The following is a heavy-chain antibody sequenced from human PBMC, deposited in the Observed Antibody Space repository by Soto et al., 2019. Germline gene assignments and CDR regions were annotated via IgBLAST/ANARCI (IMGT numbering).Heavy chain of an antibody. J-gene: IGHJ6*02. Sequence: EVQLVESGGGLVQPGGSLRLSCAASGFPFSSYSMNWVRQAPGKGLEWVSYISSSSSTIYYADSVKGRFTISRDNAKNSLYLQMNSLRDEDTAVYYCARVDEQWLANYYYGMDVWGQGTTVTVSS. CDR2: ISSSSSTI. CDR1: GFPFSSYS. CDR3: ARVDEQWLANYYYGMDV. V-gene: IGHV3-48*02. D-gene: IGHD6-19*01.